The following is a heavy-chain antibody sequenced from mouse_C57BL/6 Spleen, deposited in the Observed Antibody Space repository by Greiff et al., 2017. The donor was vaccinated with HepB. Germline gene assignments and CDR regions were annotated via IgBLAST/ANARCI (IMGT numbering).Heavy chain of an antibody. Sequence: EVKVEESGGGLVQPGGSMKLSCAASGFTFSDAWMDWVRQSPEKGLEWVAEIRNKANNHATYYAESVKGRFTISRDDSKSSVYLQMNSLRAEDTGIYYCTRNWDEDYYAMDYWGQGTSVTVSS. D-gene: IGHD4-1*01. J-gene: IGHJ4*01. CDR3: TRNWDEDYYAMDY. CDR1: GFTFSDAW. V-gene: IGHV6-6*01. CDR2: IRNKANNHAT.